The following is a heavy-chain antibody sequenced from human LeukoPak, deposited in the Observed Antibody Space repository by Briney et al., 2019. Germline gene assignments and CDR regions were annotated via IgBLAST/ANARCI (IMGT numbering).Heavy chain of an antibody. CDR3: ARDLVVPPYNWFDP. CDR2: IYSSGST. Sequence: PSETLSLTCTVSGGSLSSYYWSWIRQPAGKGLEWIGRIYSSGSTNYNPSLKGRVAMSVDTSNNQFSLKLSSVTAADTAVYYCARDLVVPPYNWFDPWGQGTLVTVSS. D-gene: IGHD2-2*01. CDR1: GGSLSSYY. J-gene: IGHJ5*02. V-gene: IGHV4-4*07.